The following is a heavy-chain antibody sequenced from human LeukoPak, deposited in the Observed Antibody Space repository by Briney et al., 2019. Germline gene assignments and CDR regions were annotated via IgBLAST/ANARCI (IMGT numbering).Heavy chain of an antibody. V-gene: IGHV3-23*01. CDR3: AKFSPYGSGSPGFDY. J-gene: IGHJ4*02. Sequence: GGSLRLSCAASGFTFSSYAMSWVRQAPGKGLEWVSAISGSCGSTYYADSVKGRFTISRDNSKNTLYLQMNSLRAEATAVYYCAKFSPYGSGSPGFDYWGPGPLVTVSS. CDR1: GFTFSSYA. CDR2: ISGSCGST. D-gene: IGHD3-10*01.